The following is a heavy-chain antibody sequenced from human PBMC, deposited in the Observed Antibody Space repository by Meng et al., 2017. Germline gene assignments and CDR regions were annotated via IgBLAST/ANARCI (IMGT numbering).Heavy chain of an antibody. Sequence: QVQLQGSVPGLVSPSETLSLTCTVSGDSVTVGSHYWSWIRQPPGKGLEWIGYIDYGGSTSYNPSLRSRVTISVDTSNNQFSLKLSSVTAADTAVFYCARTRGDYYFDYWGQGTLVTVSS. V-gene: IGHV4-61*01. CDR3: ARTRGDYYFDY. J-gene: IGHJ4*02. CDR1: GDSVTVGSHY. D-gene: IGHD3-16*01. CDR2: IDYGGST.